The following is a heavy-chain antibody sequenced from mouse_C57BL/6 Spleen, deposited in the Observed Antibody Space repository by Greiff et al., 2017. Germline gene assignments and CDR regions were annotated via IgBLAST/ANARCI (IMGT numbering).Heavy chain of an antibody. CDR1: GYAFSSSW. V-gene: IGHV1-82*01. D-gene: IGHD2-5*01. Sequence: QVQLQQSGPELVKPGASVKISCKASGYAFSSSWMNWVKQRPGKGLEWIGRIYPGDGDTNYNGKFKGKATLTADKSSSTAYMQLSSLTSEDSEVYFCARYNYSNYIDYWGQGTTLTVSS. CDR2: IYPGDGDT. CDR3: ARYNYSNYIDY. J-gene: IGHJ2*01.